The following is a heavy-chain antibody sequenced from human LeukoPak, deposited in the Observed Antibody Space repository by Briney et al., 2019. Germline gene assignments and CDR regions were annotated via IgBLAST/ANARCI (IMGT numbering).Heavy chain of an antibody. CDR1: GGSISGYY. CDR3: ARGGWNKFDY. V-gene: IGHV4-59*01. CDR2: IFYSGTT. Sequence: SETLSLTCTVSGGSISGYYWSWIRQPPGKGLEWIGFIFYSGTTNYNPSLKSRVTISVDTSKNQFSLKLSSVTAADTAVYYCARGGWNKFDYWGQGTLVTVSS. D-gene: IGHD3-22*01. J-gene: IGHJ4*02.